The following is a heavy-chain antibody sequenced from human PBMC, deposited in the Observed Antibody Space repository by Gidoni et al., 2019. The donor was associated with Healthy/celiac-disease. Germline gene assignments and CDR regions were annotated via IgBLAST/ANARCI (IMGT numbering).Heavy chain of an antibody. D-gene: IGHD2-15*01. J-gene: IGHJ4*02. Sequence: QLQLQESGPGLVKPSETLSLPCTVSGASIRSSSYYWGWIRQPPGKGLEWIGSIYYSGSTYYNPSLKSRVNISVDTSKNQFSRKLSSVTAAETAVYYCAVGGYCSGGSCYSPYYFDYWGQGTLVTVSS. CDR2: IYYSGST. CDR3: AVGGYCSGGSCYSPYYFDY. CDR1: GASIRSSSYY. V-gene: IGHV4-39*01.